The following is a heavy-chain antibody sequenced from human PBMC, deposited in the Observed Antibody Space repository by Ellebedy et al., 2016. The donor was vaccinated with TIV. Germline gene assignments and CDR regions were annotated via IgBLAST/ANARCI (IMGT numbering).Heavy chain of an antibody. CDR2: IYYSGST. J-gene: IGHJ5*02. V-gene: IGHV4-59*01. D-gene: IGHD4-17*01. CDR1: GGSISSYY. Sequence: MPSETLSLTCTVSGGSISSYYWSWIRQPPGKGLEWIGYIYYSGSTNYNPSLKSRVTISVDTSKNQFSLKLSSVTAADTAVYYCASDYCGDYVGWFDPWGQGTLVTVSS. CDR3: ASDYCGDYVGWFDP.